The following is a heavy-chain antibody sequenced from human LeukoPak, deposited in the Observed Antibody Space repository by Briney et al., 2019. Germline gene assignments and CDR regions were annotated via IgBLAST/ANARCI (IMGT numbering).Heavy chain of an antibody. CDR3: AAQTTVGY. CDR2: VKGDGSEK. Sequence: GGSLRLSCAASGFTFSNYWMSWVRQAPGKGLEWVANVKGDGSEKYYVDSVKGRFTIFRDNAKNSLYLQMNSLRAEDTAVYYCAAQTTVGYWGQGTLVTVSS. D-gene: IGHD4-23*01. J-gene: IGHJ4*02. V-gene: IGHV3-7*01. CDR1: GFTFSNYW.